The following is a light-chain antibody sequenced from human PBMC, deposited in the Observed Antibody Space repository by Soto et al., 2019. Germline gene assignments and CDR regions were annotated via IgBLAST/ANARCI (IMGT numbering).Light chain of an antibody. Sequence: VLTQSPDTLSLSPGDRATLSCRANQRASRQYLSWYQQRPGQPPRLLIYSVSRRADGIPDRFSGSGSGSEFTLTINRLEPEDFAVYYCQDFDSPQWTFGQGTK. J-gene: IGKJ1*01. V-gene: IGKV3-20*01. CDR3: QDFDSPQWT. CDR1: QRASRQY. CDR2: SVS.